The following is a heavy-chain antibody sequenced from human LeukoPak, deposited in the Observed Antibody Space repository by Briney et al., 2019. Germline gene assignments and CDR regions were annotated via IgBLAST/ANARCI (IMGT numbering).Heavy chain of an antibody. CDR2: INPNSGGT. J-gene: IGHJ1*01. D-gene: IGHD2-15*01. V-gene: IGHV1-2*02. CDR3: ARAYCSGGSCYPEYFQH. Sequence: ASVKVSCKASGYTFTGYYMHWVRQAPGQGLEWMGWINPNSGGTNYAQKFQGRVTMTTDTSTSTAYMELRSLRSDDTAVYYCARAYCSGGSCYPEYFQHWGQGTLVTVSS. CDR1: GYTFTGYY.